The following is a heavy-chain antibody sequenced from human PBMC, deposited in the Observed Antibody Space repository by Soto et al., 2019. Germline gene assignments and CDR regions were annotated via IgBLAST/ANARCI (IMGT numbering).Heavy chain of an antibody. CDR3: ARHAGTSYYYYGMDV. CDR2: IYYSGST. J-gene: IGHJ6*02. D-gene: IGHD6-13*01. V-gene: IGHV4-39*01. Sequence: PSETLSLTCTVSGGSISSSSYYWGWIRQPPGKGLEWIGSIYYSGSTYYNPSLKSRVTISVDTSKNQFSLKLSSVTAADTAVYYCARHAGTSYYYYGMDVWGQGTTVTVSS. CDR1: GGSISSSSYY.